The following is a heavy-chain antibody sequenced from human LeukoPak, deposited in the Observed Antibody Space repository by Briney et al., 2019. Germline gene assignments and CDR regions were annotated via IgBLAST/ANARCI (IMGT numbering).Heavy chain of an antibody. J-gene: IGHJ4*02. CDR1: GGSISSSSYY. CDR2: IYYSGST. D-gene: IGHD2-2*01. Sequence: SETLSLTFPVSGGSISSSSYYWGGVRQPPGKGLEWIGNIYYSGSTYYNPSLKSRVTISVDTSKNQFSLKLSSVTAADTAVYYCARLKDIGVLPGTPYFDYWGQGTLVTVSS. CDR3: ARLKDIGVLPGTPYFDY. V-gene: IGHV4-39*01.